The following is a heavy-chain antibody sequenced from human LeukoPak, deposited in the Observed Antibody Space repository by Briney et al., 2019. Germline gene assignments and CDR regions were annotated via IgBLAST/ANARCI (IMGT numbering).Heavy chain of an antibody. CDR3: ARDLGYYGSGSYYNPHYYYYMDV. V-gene: IGHV3-66*01. D-gene: IGHD3-10*01. CDR2: IYSGGST. J-gene: IGHJ6*03. CDR1: EFTFSSYS. Sequence: PGGSLRLSCAASEFTFSSYSMNWVRQAPGKGLEWVSVIYSGGSTYYADSVKGRFTISRDNSKNTLYLQMNSLRAEDTAVYYCARDLGYYGSGSYYNPHYYYYMDVWGKGTTVTISS.